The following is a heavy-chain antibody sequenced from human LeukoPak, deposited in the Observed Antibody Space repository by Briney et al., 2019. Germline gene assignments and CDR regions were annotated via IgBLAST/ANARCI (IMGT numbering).Heavy chain of an antibody. D-gene: IGHD2-21*02. J-gene: IGHJ4*02. CDR1: GFTFSSCA. Sequence: GGSLRLSCAASGFTFSSCAMHWVRQAPGKGLEWVSAISGSGGSTYYADSVKGRFTISRDNSKNTLYLQMNSLRAEDTAVYYCAKEDSHIVVVTAIDGNYWGQGTLVTVSS. CDR2: ISGSGGST. V-gene: IGHV3-23*01. CDR3: AKEDSHIVVVTAIDGNY.